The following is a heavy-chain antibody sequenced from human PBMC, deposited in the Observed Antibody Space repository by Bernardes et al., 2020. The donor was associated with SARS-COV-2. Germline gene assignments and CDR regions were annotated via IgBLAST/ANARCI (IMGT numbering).Heavy chain of an antibody. D-gene: IGHD3-3*01. J-gene: IGHJ6*02. CDR3: AREFRYITIFGPKNYGMDV. CDR1: GGSISSYY. Sequence: SETLSLTCTVSGGSISSYYWSWIRQPPGKGLEWIGYIYYSGSTNYNPSLKSRVTISVDTSKNQFSLKLSSVTAADTAVYYCAREFRYITIFGPKNYGMDVWGQGTTVTVSS. V-gene: IGHV4-59*01. CDR2: IYYSGST.